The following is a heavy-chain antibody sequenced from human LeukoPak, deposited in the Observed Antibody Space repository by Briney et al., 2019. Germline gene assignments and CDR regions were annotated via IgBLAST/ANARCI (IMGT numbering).Heavy chain of an antibody. J-gene: IGHJ4*02. CDR3: ASWGATHHYFDY. CDR1: GGSISSSSYY. D-gene: IGHD1-26*01. V-gene: IGHV4-39*01. Sequence: SETLSLTCTVSGGSISSSSYYWGWIRQPPGKGLEWIGIIYYSGSTYYYPSLKSRVTISVDTSKKQFSLKLSSVTAADTAVYYCASWGATHHYFDYWGQGTLVTVSS. CDR2: IYYSGST.